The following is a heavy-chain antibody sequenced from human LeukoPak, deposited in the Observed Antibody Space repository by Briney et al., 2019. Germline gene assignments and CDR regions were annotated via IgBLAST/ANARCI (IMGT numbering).Heavy chain of an antibody. D-gene: IGHD3-22*01. CDR1: GGSFSGYP. J-gene: IGHJ4*02. Sequence: SETLSLTCAVYGGSFSGYPWSWIRQPPGKGLEWIGEINHGGSTNYNPSLKSRVTISVDTSKNQFSLKLSSVTAADTAVYNCARGTNYYDSSGYSATFDYWGQGTLVTVSS. CDR2: INHGGST. V-gene: IGHV4-34*01. CDR3: ARGTNYYDSSGYSATFDY.